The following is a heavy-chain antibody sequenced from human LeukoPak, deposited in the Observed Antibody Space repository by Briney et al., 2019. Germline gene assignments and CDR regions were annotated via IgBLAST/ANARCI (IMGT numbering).Heavy chain of an antibody. CDR3: ARRYILTGHSDY. J-gene: IGHJ4*02. D-gene: IGHD3-9*01. V-gene: IGHV3-23*01. Sequence: PGGSLRLPCAASGFTFNTYAMSWVRQAPGKGLEWVSGISGSGGGTYYADSVKGRFTNSRDNSKSTLYLQMNSLRVEDTAMYYCARRYILTGHSDYWGQGTQVTVSS. CDR2: ISGSGGGT. CDR1: GFTFNTYA.